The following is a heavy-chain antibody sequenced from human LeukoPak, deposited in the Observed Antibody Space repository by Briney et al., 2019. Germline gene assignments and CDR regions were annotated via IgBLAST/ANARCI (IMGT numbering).Heavy chain of an antibody. J-gene: IGHJ5*02. CDR2: IYYSGST. Sequence: PSETLSLTCTVSGGSISSSSYYWGWIRQPPGKGLEWIGSIYYSGSTYYNPSLKSRVTISVDTSKNQFSLKLSSVTAADTAVYYCARERTDYYDSSGYYGPWGQGTLVTVSS. D-gene: IGHD3-22*01. CDR3: ARERTDYYDSSGYYGP. V-gene: IGHV4-39*07. CDR1: GGSISSSSYY.